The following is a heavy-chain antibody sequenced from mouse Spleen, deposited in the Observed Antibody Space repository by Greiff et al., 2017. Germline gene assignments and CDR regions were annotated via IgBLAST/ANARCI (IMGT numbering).Heavy chain of an antibody. V-gene: IGHV5-12*02. J-gene: IGHJ4*01. Sequence: EVQVVESGGGLVQPGGSLKLSCATSGFTFSDYYMYWVRQTPEKRLEWVAYISNGGGSTYYPDTVKGRFTISRDNAKNTLYLQMSRLKSEDTAMYYCATTFMDYWGQGTSVTVSS. CDR1: GFTFSDYY. CDR3: ATTFMDY. D-gene: IGHD5-5*01. CDR2: ISNGGGST.